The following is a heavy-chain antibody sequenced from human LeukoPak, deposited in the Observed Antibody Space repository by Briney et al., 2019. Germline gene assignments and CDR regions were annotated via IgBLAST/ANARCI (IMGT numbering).Heavy chain of an antibody. J-gene: IGHJ4*02. D-gene: IGHD2-2*01. CDR2: ISSSGGTI. CDR3: ARDGDIVVVPAAMGIDY. Sequence: GGSLRLSCAASGFTFSNYEMNWVRQAPGKGLEWVSYISSSGGTIYYADSVKGRFTISRDNAKNSLYLQMNSLRAEDTAVYYCARDGDIVVVPAAMGIDYWGQGTLVTVSS. V-gene: IGHV3-48*03. CDR1: GFTFSNYE.